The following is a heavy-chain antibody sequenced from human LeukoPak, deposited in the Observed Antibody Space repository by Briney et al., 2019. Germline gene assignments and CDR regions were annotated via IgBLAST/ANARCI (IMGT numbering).Heavy chain of an antibody. V-gene: IGHV3-30*18. CDR2: ISYDGITN. D-gene: IGHD2-21*01. CDR3: AKKAAPVSAIRAGFDY. Sequence: GGSLRLSCSASGFTFTSYGMHWVRQAPGKGLEWVAVISYDGITNYYADSVKGRFTVSRDNSENTLYLQMNSLRADDTAVYYCAKKAAPVSAIRAGFDYWGQGTLVTVSS. CDR1: GFTFTSYG. J-gene: IGHJ4*02.